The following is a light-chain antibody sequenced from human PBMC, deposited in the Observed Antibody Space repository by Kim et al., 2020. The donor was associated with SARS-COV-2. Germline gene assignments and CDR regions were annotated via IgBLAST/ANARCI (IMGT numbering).Light chain of an antibody. CDR3: QQSYSSPPWT. J-gene: IGKJ1*01. V-gene: IGKV1-39*01. CDR1: QSINNY. Sequence: DIQMTQSPSSLSASVGDRVTITCRARQSINNYLNWYQQKPGKAPKLLIYAASSLQSGVPSRFSGSGSGSGFTLTISSLQPEDFATYYCQQSYSSPPWTFGQGTKVDIK. CDR2: AAS.